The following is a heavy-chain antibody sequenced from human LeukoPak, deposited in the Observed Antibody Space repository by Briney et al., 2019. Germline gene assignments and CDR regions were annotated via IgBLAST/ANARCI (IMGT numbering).Heavy chain of an antibody. J-gene: IGHJ4*02. CDR1: GGSISGSY. CDR3: ARHPFSTPFDY. D-gene: IGHD2/OR15-2a*01. Sequence: PSETLSLTCTVSGGSISGSYWSWIRQPPGKGLEWIGYIYYTGNTDYNPSLRSRVTISMDTSENQFSLRLTSVTAADMAVYYCARHPFSTPFDYWGQGTLVTVSS. V-gene: IGHV4-59*08. CDR2: IYYTGNT.